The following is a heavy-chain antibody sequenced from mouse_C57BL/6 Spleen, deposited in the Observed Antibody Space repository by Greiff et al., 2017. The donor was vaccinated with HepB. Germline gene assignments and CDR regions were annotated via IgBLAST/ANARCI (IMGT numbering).Heavy chain of an antibody. CDR3: ARRADSSGYVEEYYYAMDY. CDR2: IDPSDSYT. CDR1: GYTFTSYW. D-gene: IGHD3-2*02. V-gene: IGHV1-50*01. J-gene: IGHJ4*01. Sequence: VQLQQPGAELVKPGASVKLSCKASGYTFTSYWMQWVKQRPGQGLEWIGEIDPSDSYTNYNQKFKGKATLTVDTSSSTAYMQLSSLTSEDSAVYYCARRADSSGYVEEYYYAMDYWGQGTSVTVSS.